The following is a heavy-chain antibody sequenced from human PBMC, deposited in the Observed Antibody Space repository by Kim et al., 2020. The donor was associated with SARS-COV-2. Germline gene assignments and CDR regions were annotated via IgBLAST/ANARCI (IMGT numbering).Heavy chain of an antibody. D-gene: IGHD1-26*01. V-gene: IGHV3-49*02. Sequence: EYAAAVRDRFTISRDDSKNLAYLQMNSLKTDDTTVYFCTRGTMTQWSYYDLWGQGSLVTVSS. CDR3: TRGTMTQWSYYDL. J-gene: IGHJ1*01.